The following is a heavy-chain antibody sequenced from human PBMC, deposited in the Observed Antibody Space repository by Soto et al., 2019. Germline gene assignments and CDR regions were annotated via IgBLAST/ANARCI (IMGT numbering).Heavy chain of an antibody. J-gene: IGHJ4*02. V-gene: IGHV3-49*03. CDR1: GDSIRPYY. CDR3: FRGEYYYDSSGYSAPFDY. Sequence: LSLTCTVSGDSIRPYYWTWFRQAPGKGLEWVGFIRSKAYGGTTEYAASVKGRFTISRDDSKSIAYLQMNSLKTEDTAVYYCFRGEYYYDSSGYSAPFDYWGKGTLVTVSS. D-gene: IGHD3-22*01. CDR2: IRSKAYGGTT.